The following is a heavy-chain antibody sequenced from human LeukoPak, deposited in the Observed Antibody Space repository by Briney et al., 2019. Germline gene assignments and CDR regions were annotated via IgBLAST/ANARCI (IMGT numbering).Heavy chain of an antibody. CDR3: ARDAAAGRAFDI. V-gene: IGHV3-9*03. D-gene: IGHD6-13*01. CDR2: ISWNSGSI. J-gene: IGHJ3*02. Sequence: PGRSLRLSCAASGFTFDDYAMPWVRRAPGKGLEWVSGISWNSGSIGYADSVKGRFTISRDNAKNSLYLQMNSLRAEDMALYYCARDAAAGRAFDIWGQGTMVTVSS. CDR1: GFTFDDYA.